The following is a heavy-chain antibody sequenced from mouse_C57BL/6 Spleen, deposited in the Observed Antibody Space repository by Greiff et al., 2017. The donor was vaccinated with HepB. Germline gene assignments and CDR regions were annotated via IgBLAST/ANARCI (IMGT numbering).Heavy chain of an antibody. CDR3: ARSGTIVTTYYFDY. Sequence: VQLQQSGAELVKPGASVKISCKASGYAFSSYWMNWVKQRPGKGLEWIGQIYPGDGDTNYNGKFKGKATLTADKSSSTAYMQLSSLTSEDSAVYFCARSGTIVTTYYFDYWGQGTTLTVSS. CDR2: IYPGDGDT. CDR1: GYAFSSYW. V-gene: IGHV1-80*01. J-gene: IGHJ2*01. D-gene: IGHD2-5*01.